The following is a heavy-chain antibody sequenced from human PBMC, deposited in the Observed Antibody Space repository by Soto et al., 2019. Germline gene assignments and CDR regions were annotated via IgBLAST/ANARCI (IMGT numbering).Heavy chain of an antibody. J-gene: IGHJ6*02. V-gene: IGHV4-59*01. CDR2: IYYSGST. CDR1: GGSISSYY. D-gene: IGHD1-7*01. CDR3: AREGLTGTIGLYYYYGMDV. Sequence: QVQLQESGPGLVKPSETLSLTCTVSGGSISSYYWSWIRQPPGKGLEWIGYIYYSGSTNYNPSLKRRGTISVDTSKNQFSLKLSSVTAADTAVYYCAREGLTGTIGLYYYYGMDVWGQGTTVTVSS.